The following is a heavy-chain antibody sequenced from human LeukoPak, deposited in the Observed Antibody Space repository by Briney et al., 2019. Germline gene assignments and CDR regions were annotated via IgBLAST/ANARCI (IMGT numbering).Heavy chain of an antibody. D-gene: IGHD6-13*01. CDR2: INHSGST. CDR1: GGSFSGYY. CDR3: ARGARIAAAGTLARFDY. Sequence: PSETLSLTCAVYGGSFSGYYWSWIRQPPGKGLEWIGEINHSGSTNYNPSLKSRVTISVDTSKNQFSLELSSVTAADTAVYYCARGARIAAAGTLARFDYWGQGTLVTVSS. J-gene: IGHJ4*02. V-gene: IGHV4-34*01.